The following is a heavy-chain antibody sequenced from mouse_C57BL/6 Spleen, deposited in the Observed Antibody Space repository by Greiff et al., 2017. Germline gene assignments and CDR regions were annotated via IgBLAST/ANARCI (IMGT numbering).Heavy chain of an antibody. CDR3: ARRGDGYYYWYFYV. Sequence: VKLQESGAELMKPGASVKLSCKATGYTFTGYWIEWVKQRPGHGLEWIGEILPGSGSTTYNEKFKGKATFTADTSSNTAYMQLSSLTTEDSAIYYCARRGDGYYYWYFYVWGTGTTVTVSS. J-gene: IGHJ1*03. CDR2: ILPGSGST. D-gene: IGHD2-3*01. CDR1: GYTFTGYW. V-gene: IGHV1-9*01.